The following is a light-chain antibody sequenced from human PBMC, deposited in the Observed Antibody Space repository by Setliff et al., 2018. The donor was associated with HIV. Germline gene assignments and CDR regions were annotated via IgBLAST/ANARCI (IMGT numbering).Light chain of an antibody. CDR1: SSDVGRYNL. J-gene: IGLJ1*01. Sequence: QSALTQPASVSGSPGQSITISCTGTSSDVGRYNLVSWYQQHPGKAPKLMIYEVIKRPSGVSNRFSGSKSGNTASLTISGLQAEDEADYYCCSYAGSSTYGFGTGTKVTVL. CDR2: EVI. CDR3: CSYAGSSTYG. V-gene: IGLV2-23*02.